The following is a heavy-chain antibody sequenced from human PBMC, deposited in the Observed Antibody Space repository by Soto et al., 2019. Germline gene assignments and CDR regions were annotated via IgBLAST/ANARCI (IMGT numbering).Heavy chain of an antibody. CDR2: IKQDGSNK. V-gene: IGHV3-7*01. J-gene: IGHJ6*02. CDR1: GFTFSSYW. Sequence: GGSLRLSCAASGFTFSSYWMSWVRQAPGKGLEWVANIKQDGSNKYYADSVKGRFTISRDNSKNTLYLQMNSLRAEDTAVYYCARPIAVAGEDGMDVWGQGTTVTVSS. D-gene: IGHD6-19*01. CDR3: ARPIAVAGEDGMDV.